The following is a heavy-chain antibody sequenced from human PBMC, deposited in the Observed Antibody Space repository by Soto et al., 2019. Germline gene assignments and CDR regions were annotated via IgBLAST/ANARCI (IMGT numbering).Heavy chain of an antibody. CDR3: ARGDVSSGSYYLHYYYGMDV. J-gene: IGHJ6*02. CDR2: TYYRSKWYN. Sequence: SQTLSLTCAISGDSVSSNSAAWNWIRQSPSRGLEWLGRTYYRSKWYNDYAVSVKSRITINPDTSKNQFSLQLNSVTPEDTAVYYCARGDVSSGSYYLHYYYGMDVWGQGTTVTVSS. V-gene: IGHV6-1*01. CDR1: GDSVSSNSAA. D-gene: IGHD1-26*01.